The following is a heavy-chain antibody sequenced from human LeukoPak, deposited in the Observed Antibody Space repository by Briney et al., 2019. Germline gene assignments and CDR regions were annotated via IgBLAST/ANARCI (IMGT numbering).Heavy chain of an antibody. CDR2: IYYSGST. CDR1: GGSISSSSYY. D-gene: IGHD6-13*01. V-gene: IGHV4-39*01. J-gene: IGHJ4*02. Sequence: SETLSLTCTVSGGSISSSSYYWGWIRQPPGKGLEWIGSIYYSGSTYYNPSLKSRVTISVDTSKNQYSLKLSSVTAADTAVYYCARHSSSWPNYFDYWGQGTLVTVSS. CDR3: ARHSSSWPNYFDY.